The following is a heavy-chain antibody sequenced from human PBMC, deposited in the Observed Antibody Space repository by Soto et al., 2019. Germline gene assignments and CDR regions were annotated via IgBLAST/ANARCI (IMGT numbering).Heavy chain of an antibody. D-gene: IGHD3-10*01. CDR3: AREIYYGSGSPYTGLFDY. CDR1: GYTFTRYN. Sequence: ASVKVSCKASGYTFTRYNVHWVRQAPGQGLEWMAIINPSGGTANYAQKFQGRVTITADESTSTAYMELSSLRSEDTAVYYCAREIYYGSGSPYTGLFDYWGQGTLVTVSS. J-gene: IGHJ4*02. V-gene: IGHV1-46*01. CDR2: INPSGGTA.